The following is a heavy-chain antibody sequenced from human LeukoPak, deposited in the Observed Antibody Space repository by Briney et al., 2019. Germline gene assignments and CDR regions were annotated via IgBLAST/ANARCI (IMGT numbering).Heavy chain of an antibody. V-gene: IGHV4-59*01. Sequence: PSETLSLTCTVSGGSISSYYWSWIRQPPGKGLEWLGYIYYSGSTNYNPSLKSRVTISVDTSKNQFSLKLSSVTAADTAVYYCARALRYFDWLSAFDPWGQGTLVTVSS. D-gene: IGHD3-9*01. CDR3: ARALRYFDWLSAFDP. CDR1: GGSISSYY. CDR2: IYYSGST. J-gene: IGHJ5*02.